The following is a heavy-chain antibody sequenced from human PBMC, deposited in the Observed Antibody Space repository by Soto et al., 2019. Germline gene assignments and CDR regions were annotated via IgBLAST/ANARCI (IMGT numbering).Heavy chain of an antibody. CDR1: GGSISSGGYY. J-gene: IGHJ4*02. CDR3: ARGHYYDSSGYYWKD. V-gene: IGHV4-31*03. CDR2: IYYSGST. D-gene: IGHD3-22*01. Sequence: SETLYLTCTVSGGSISSGGYYWSWIRQHPGKGLEWIGYIYYSGSTYYNPSLKSRVTISVDTSKNQFSLKLSSVTAADTAVYYCARGHYYDSSGYYWKDWGQGTLVTVSS.